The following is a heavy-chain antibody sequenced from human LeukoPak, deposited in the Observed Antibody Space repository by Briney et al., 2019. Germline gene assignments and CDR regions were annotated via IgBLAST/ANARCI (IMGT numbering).Heavy chain of an antibody. Sequence: SETLSLTCTVSGGSISSYYWSWIRQPPGKGLEWIGYIHYSGSTNYNPSLKSRVTISVDTSKNQFSLKLSSVTAADTAVYYCAGTYTYYYCYYMDVWGKGTTVTISS. CDR1: GGSISSYY. V-gene: IGHV4-59*01. J-gene: IGHJ6*03. CDR3: AGTYTYYYCYYMDV. CDR2: IHYSGST. D-gene: IGHD2-2*02.